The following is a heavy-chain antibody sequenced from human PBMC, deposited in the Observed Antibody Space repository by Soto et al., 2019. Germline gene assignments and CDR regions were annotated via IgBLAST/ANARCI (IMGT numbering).Heavy chain of an antibody. V-gene: IGHV3-30*04. Sequence: PGGSLRLSCAASAFTFSNYTMHWVRQAPGKGLEWVALMSYDGSDKYYADAVKGRFTISRDNSKNTLYLKMDSLRVEDTALYYCADRSGSSDYWGQGTLVTVSS. CDR1: AFTFSNYT. CDR3: ADRSGSSDY. CDR2: MSYDGSDK. J-gene: IGHJ4*02. D-gene: IGHD3-10*01.